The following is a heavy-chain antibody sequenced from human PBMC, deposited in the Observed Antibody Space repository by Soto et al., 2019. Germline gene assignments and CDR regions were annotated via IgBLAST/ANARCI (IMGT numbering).Heavy chain of an antibody. Sequence: SVKVSCKASGGTFSSYTISWVRQAPGQGLEWMGRIIPILGIANYAQKFQGRATITADKSTSTAYMELSSLRSEDTAVYYCAREAYQLLNYYYYGMDVWGQGTTVTV. CDR2: IIPILGIA. V-gene: IGHV1-69*02. J-gene: IGHJ6*02. CDR1: GGTFSSYT. CDR3: AREAYQLLNYYYYGMDV. D-gene: IGHD2-2*01.